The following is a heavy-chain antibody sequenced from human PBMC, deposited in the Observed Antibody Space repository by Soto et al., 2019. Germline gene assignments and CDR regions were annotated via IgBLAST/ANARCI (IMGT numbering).Heavy chain of an antibody. CDR1: AFTLSSYR. CDR2: IKPDGSEK. CDR3: ARDYEFGFDI. V-gene: IGHV3-7*01. D-gene: IGHD3-22*01. J-gene: IGHJ3*02. Sequence: EVQLVESGGGLVQPGGSLRLSCEASAFTLSSYRMSWVRQAPGKGLEWVANIKPDGSEKYYVDSVKGRFTISRDNTKNSLYLQMSTLRPEDTAIYYCARDYEFGFDIWGQGTLVTVSS.